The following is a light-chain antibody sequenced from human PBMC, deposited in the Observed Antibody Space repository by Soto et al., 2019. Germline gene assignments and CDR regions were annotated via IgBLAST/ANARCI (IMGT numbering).Light chain of an antibody. CDR3: QQCGSATWQ. V-gene: IGKV3-20*01. Sequence: EIVLTQSPGILSLSPGERATLSCRASQPVSSSYLAWYQQKPGQAPRLLIYGASTRATGIPDRFSGSGSGTDFPLTISRLEPEDFGVYYCQQCGSATWQFGQGTKVDIK. CDR2: GAS. J-gene: IGKJ1*01. CDR1: QPVSSSY.